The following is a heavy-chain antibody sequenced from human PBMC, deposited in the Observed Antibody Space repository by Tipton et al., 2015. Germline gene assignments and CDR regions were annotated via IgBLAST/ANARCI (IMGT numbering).Heavy chain of an antibody. CDR2: IFHSGST. J-gene: IGHJ5*02. D-gene: IGHD3-22*01. CDR3: ARGGAGYYYDSVGYLS. V-gene: IGHV4-61*01. CDR1: GGSVTSNNYF. Sequence: GLVKPSETLSLTCSVSGGSVTSNNYFWSWIRQPPGKGLEWIGYIFHSGSTSYNPSLRSRVFISIDTSKNQFSLKLKSVTAADTAVYYCARGGAGYYYDSVGYLSWGQGTLVTVSS.